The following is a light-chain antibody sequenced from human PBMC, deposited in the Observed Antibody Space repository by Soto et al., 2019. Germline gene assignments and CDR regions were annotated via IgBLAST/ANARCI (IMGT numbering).Light chain of an antibody. CDR3: QQYGSSPEIS. Sequence: DIVLTQSPGTLSLSPGERATLSCRASQTISDNYLAWYQQKPGQSPRLLISGASIRAPGIPDRFSGSGSETDFTLTINRLEPEDFAFYYCQQYGSSPEISFGPGTKVDIK. CDR1: QTISDNY. CDR2: GAS. V-gene: IGKV3-20*01. J-gene: IGKJ3*01.